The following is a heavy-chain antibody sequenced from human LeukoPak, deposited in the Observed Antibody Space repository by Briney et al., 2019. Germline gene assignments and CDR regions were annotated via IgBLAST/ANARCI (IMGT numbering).Heavy chain of an antibody. D-gene: IGHD2-15*01. J-gene: IGHJ4*02. V-gene: IGHV1-46*01. CDR2: INPSGGGT. Sequence: ASVKVSCKASGYTFTSYYIHRVRQAPEQGLEWMGIINPSGGGTTYAQKFQGRVTMTRDTSTSTVYMELSSLRSEDTAVYYCARGYCSGGTCNLDYWGLGTLVTVSS. CDR1: GYTFTSYY. CDR3: ARGYCSGGTCNLDY.